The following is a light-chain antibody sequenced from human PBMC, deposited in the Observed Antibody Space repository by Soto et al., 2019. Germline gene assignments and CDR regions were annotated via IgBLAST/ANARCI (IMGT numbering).Light chain of an antibody. CDR2: AVF. CDR1: QSVSRY. Sequence: IQLTQSPSSLSASIGDRVTITCRASQSVSRYLNWYQHKPGSAPKLLIHAVFSLQSGVPSRFRGSGSETDFTLTITNLQPEDFATYYCQQSYGTPLTFGGGTRVEIK. V-gene: IGKV1-39*01. J-gene: IGKJ4*01. CDR3: QQSYGTPLT.